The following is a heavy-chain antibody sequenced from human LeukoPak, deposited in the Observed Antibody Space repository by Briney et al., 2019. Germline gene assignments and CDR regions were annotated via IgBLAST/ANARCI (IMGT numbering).Heavy chain of an antibody. CDR3: ARRRTNYYGSGSYDFDP. D-gene: IGHD3-10*01. CDR1: GGSFSGYY. J-gene: IGHJ5*02. V-gene: IGHV4-34*01. Sequence: SSETLSLTCAVYGGSFSGYYWSWIRQPPGKGLEWIGEINHSGSTNYNPSLKSRVTISVDTSKNQFSLKLSSVTAADTAVYYCARRRTNYYGSGSYDFDPWGQETLVTVSS. CDR2: INHSGST.